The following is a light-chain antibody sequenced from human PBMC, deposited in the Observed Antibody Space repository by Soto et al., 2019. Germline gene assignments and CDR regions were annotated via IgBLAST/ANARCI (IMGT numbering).Light chain of an antibody. Sequence: QAVVTQPPSVSGTPGQRVSISCSGSRSNIGINAVDWYHQLPGTAPKVLIYANNQRPSGVPDRFSGSKSGTSASLAINGLQSDDEAHYYCAAWDDSLNGLVFGGGIKLTVL. V-gene: IGLV1-44*01. CDR2: ANN. J-gene: IGLJ2*01. CDR1: RSNIGINA. CDR3: AAWDDSLNGLV.